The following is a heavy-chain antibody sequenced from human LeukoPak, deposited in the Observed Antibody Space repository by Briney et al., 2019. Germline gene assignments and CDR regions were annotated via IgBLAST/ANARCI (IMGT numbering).Heavy chain of an antibody. J-gene: IGHJ6*02. CDR2: FDPEDGKT. Sequence: ASVKVSCKVSGYTLTELSMHWVRQAPGKGLEWMGGFDPEDGKTIYAQKFQGRVTMTEDTSTDTAYMELSSLRSEDTAVYYCATHSSGWRGRPTGYWYYYGMDVWGQGTTVTVSS. D-gene: IGHD6-19*01. CDR1: GYTLTELS. CDR3: ATHSSGWRGRPTGYWYYYGMDV. V-gene: IGHV1-24*01.